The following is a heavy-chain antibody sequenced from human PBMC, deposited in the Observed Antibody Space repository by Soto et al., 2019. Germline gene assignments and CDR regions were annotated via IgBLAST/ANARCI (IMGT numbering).Heavy chain of an antibody. D-gene: IGHD3-16*01. CDR3: ARGQSYAPADAFDI. J-gene: IGHJ3*02. V-gene: IGHV3-21*01. CDR2: ISSSSSYI. CDR1: GFTFSSYS. Sequence: GGSLRLSCAASGFTFSSYSMNWVRQAPGKGLEWVSSISSSSSYIYYADSVKGRFTISRDNAKNSLYLQMNSLRAEDTAVYYCARGQSYAPADAFDIRGQGTMVTVSS.